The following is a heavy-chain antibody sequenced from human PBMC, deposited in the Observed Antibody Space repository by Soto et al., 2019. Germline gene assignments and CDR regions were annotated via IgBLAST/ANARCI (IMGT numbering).Heavy chain of an antibody. CDR1: GFTFKNYW. CDR2: INSDGSNT. V-gene: IGHV3-74*01. J-gene: IGHJ6*02. Sequence: PGGSLRLSCEASGFTFKNYWMHWVRQAPGKGLVWVSRINSDGSNTRYADSVQGRFTISRDNTKNSLYLQMSSLRAEDTAVYYCARSRPYCTSPTCYGFFYGMDVWGQGTTVTVSS. D-gene: IGHD2-2*01. CDR3: ARSRPYCTSPTCYGFFYGMDV.